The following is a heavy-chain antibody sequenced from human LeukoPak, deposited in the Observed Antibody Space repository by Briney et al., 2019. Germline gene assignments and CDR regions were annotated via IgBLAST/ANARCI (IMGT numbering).Heavy chain of an antibody. D-gene: IGHD1-26*01. J-gene: IGHJ6*03. CDR3: ARDGRSYQDYYYYMDV. CDR2: IRYDGSNK. Sequence: GGSLRLSCAASGFTFSSYGMHWVRQAPGKGLEWVAFIRYDGSNKYYADSVKGRFTISRDNSKNTLYLQMNSLRAEDTAVYYCARDGRSYQDYYYYMDVWGKGTTVTVSS. CDR1: GFTFSSYG. V-gene: IGHV3-30*02.